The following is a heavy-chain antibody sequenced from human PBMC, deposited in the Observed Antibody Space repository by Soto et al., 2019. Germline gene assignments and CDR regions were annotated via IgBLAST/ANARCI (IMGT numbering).Heavy chain of an antibody. D-gene: IGHD1-1*01. V-gene: IGHV3-30-3*01. CDR2: ISYNGDDE. CDR1: GFTFGSYA. Sequence: GGSLRLSCAASGFTFGSYAMHWVRQAPGKWLEWLAVISYNGDDEYYADSVKGRFTISRDNSENTLYLQMNSLRVEDTAVYYCARGSNWNYFDYWGLGXLVTVYS. CDR3: ARGSNWNYFDY. J-gene: IGHJ4*02.